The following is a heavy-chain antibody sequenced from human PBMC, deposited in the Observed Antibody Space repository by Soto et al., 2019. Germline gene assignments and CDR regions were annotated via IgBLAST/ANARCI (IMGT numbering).Heavy chain of an antibody. CDR2: ASYDGDKK. CDR1: GFIFSHYG. Sequence: QVRLVESGGGVVQPGRSLRLSCEASGFIFSHYGMHWVRQAPGQGLEWVAAASYDGDKKYYADSVKGRFAISRDNSKNTLYLQMSSLRPEDTAMYYCARVGDYCGQGTLVTVSS. CDR3: ARVGDY. V-gene: IGHV3-30*03. J-gene: IGHJ4*02.